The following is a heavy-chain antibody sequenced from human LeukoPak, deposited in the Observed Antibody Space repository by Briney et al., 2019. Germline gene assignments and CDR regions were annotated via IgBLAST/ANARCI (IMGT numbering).Heavy chain of an antibody. CDR3: ASLPITDTAMVYDY. D-gene: IGHD5-18*01. CDR2: ISYDGSNK. V-gene: IGHV3-30*04. Sequence: GGSLRLSCAASGFTFSSYAMHWVRQAPGKGLEWVAVISYDGSNKYYADSVKGRFTISRDNAKNTLYLQMNSLRAEDTAVYYCASLPITDTAMVYDYWGQGTLVTVSS. J-gene: IGHJ4*02. CDR1: GFTFSSYA.